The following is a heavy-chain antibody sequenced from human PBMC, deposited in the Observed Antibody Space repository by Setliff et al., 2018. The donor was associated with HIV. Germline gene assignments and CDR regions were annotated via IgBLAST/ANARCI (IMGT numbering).Heavy chain of an antibody. Sequence: ASETLSLTCAVYGGSFSGYYWSWIRQPPGKGLEWIGEINHSGSTNYNPSLKSRVTISVDTSKNQFSLKLSSVTAADTAVYYCARDGIAVAGTAFDIWGQGTMVTVSS. CDR2: INHSGST. D-gene: IGHD6-19*01. CDR3: ARDGIAVAGTAFDI. V-gene: IGHV4-34*01. J-gene: IGHJ3*02. CDR1: GGSFSGYY.